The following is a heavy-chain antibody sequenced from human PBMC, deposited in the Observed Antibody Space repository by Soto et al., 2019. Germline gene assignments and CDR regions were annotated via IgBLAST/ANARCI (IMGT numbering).Heavy chain of an antibody. Sequence: SETLSITWTVSVCSFSSSNAYWAWIRQPPGKGLECIGTVHYIGTTYYNPSLKSRVTMSVDTSNNQFSLKLHSVTAADTAAYYCARQPSEWLFTVWYFDPWGLGTLVTVSS. CDR2: VHYIGTT. J-gene: IGHJ5*02. D-gene: IGHD3-3*01. V-gene: IGHV4-39*01. CDR1: VCSFSSSNAY. CDR3: ARQPSEWLFTVWYFDP.